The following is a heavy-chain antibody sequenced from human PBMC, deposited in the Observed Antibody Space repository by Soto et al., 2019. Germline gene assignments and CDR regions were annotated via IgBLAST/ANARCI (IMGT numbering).Heavy chain of an antibody. Sequence: SETLSLTCTVSGASLSSSSYYWGWIRQPPGKGLEWIGSIHRSETTFYNPSLKSRVTISVDTSKNQFSLKLSSVTAADTAVYYCARVAVAQLLYFDYWGQGTLVTVSS. J-gene: IGHJ4*02. D-gene: IGHD3-10*01. CDR1: GASLSSSSYY. CDR3: ARVAVAQLLYFDY. CDR2: IHRSETT. V-gene: IGHV4-39*01.